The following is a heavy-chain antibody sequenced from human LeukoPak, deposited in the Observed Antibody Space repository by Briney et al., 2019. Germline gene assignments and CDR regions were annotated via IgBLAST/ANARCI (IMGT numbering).Heavy chain of an antibody. CDR1: GYTFTGYY. CDR2: INPNSGGT. V-gene: IGHV1-2*02. Sequence: ASVKVSCKASGYTFTGYYMHWVRQAPGQGLEWMGWINPNSGGTNYAQKFQGRVTMTRDTSISTAYMELSRLRSDDTAVYYCAPFEATAAGTSYWGQGTLVTVSS. J-gene: IGHJ4*02. CDR3: APFEATAAGTSY. D-gene: IGHD6-13*01.